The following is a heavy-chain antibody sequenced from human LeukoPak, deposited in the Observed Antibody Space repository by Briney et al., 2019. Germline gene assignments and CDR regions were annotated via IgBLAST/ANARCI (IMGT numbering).Heavy chain of an antibody. CDR3: ARWGTMIVVAGPSYYLDY. CDR1: GYTFTSYG. Sequence: ASVNVSCKASGYTFTSYGISWVRQAPGQGLEWMGGIIPIFGTANYAQKFQGRVTITADESTSTAYMELSSLRSEDTAVYYCARWGTMIVVAGPSYYLDYWGQGTLVTVSS. V-gene: IGHV1-69*13. J-gene: IGHJ4*02. CDR2: IIPIFGTA. D-gene: IGHD3-22*01.